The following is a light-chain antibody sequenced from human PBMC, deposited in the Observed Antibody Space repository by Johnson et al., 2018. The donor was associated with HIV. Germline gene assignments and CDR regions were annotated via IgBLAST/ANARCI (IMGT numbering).Light chain of an antibody. J-gene: IGLJ1*01. V-gene: IGLV1-51*02. CDR1: SSNIGNNY. CDR3: GTLDRRLSAGLSV. CDR2: EST. Sequence: QSVLTQPPSVSAAPGQKVTISCSGSSSNIGNNYVSWYQQLPGTAPKLLIYESTNRPSGIPDRFSGSKSGTSATLGISGLQTGDEADYYCGTLDRRLSAGLSVSGTGTKVTVL.